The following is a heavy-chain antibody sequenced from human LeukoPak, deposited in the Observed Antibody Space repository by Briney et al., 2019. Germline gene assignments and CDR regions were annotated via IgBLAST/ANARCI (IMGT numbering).Heavy chain of an antibody. J-gene: IGHJ4*02. CDR2: IKSKTDGGTT. CDR1: GFTFSNAW. V-gene: IGHV3-15*01. D-gene: IGHD3-22*01. CDR3: TTELVRPYYYDSSGYLIY. Sequence: GGSLRLSCAASGFTFSNAWMSWVRQAPGKGLEWVGRIKSKTDGGTTDYAAPVKGRFTISRDDSKNTLYLQMNSLKTEDTAVYYCTTELVRPYYYDSSGYLIYWGQGTLVTVSS.